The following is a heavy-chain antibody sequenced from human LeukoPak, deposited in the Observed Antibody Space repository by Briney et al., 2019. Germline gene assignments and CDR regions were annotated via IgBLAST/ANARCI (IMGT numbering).Heavy chain of an antibody. CDR3: ARVGYYASGPFSYFDY. CDR2: MSYDGSDK. J-gene: IGHJ4*02. D-gene: IGHD3-10*01. CDR1: GFTLSGST. Sequence: GGSLRLSCAASGFTLSGSTMHWVRQAPGKGLEWVAVMSYDGSDKYYADSVKGRFTISRDNSKNTLYLQMNSLSVEDTAVYYCARVGYYASGPFSYFDYWGQGTLVTVSS. V-gene: IGHV3-30*04.